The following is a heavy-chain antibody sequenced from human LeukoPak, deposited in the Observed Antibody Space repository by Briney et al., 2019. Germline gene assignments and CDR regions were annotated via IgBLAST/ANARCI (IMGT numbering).Heavy chain of an antibody. CDR3: ATKVPGSSHFSS. J-gene: IGHJ4*02. Sequence: GGSLTLSCPASGFTFNNFEMNWVRQAPGKGLEWVSYVSGSGDEIRYGDSVKGRFTISRDNAKSSLYLQMDSLRAEDTAVYYCATKVPGSSHFSSWGQGTLVTVSS. V-gene: IGHV3-48*03. D-gene: IGHD4/OR15-4a*01. CDR2: VSGSGDEI. CDR1: GFTFNNFE.